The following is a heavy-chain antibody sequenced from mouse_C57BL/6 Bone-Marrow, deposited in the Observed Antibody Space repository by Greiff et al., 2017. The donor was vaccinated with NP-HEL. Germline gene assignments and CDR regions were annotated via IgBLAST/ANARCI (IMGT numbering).Heavy chain of an antibody. V-gene: IGHV3-8*01. CDR2: ISYSGST. J-gene: IGHJ4*01. CDR3: ARSPLWLRRNYYAMDY. D-gene: IGHD2-2*01. CDR1: GYSITSDY. Sequence: EVKLMESGPGLAKPSQTLSLTCSVTGYSITSDYWNWIRKFPGNKLEYMGYISYSGSTYYNPSLKSRISITRDTSKNQYYLQLNSGTTEDTATYYCARSPLWLRRNYYAMDYWGQGTSVTVSS.